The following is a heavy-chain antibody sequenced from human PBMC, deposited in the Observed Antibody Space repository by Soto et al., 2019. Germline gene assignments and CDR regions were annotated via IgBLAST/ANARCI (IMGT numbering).Heavy chain of an antibody. Sequence: ETLSLTCAVYGGSFSGYYWSWIRQPPGKGLEWIGEINHSGSTNYNPSLKSRVTISVDTSKNQFSLKLSSVTAADTAVYYCARIYCSSTCCYSYYYYYMDGWGKGTMVNLSS. CDR1: GGSFSGYY. CDR2: INHSGST. V-gene: IGHV4-34*01. J-gene: IGHJ6*03. CDR3: ARIYCSSTCCYSYYYYYMDG. D-gene: IGHD2-2*01.